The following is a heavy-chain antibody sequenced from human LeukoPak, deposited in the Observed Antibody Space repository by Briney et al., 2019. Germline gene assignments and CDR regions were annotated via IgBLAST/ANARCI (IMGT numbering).Heavy chain of an antibody. D-gene: IGHD4-17*01. CDR1: GYTFTSYG. CDR3: SRGSSRGVTTPPGY. CDR2: ISAYNGNT. V-gene: IGHV1-18*01. J-gene: IGHJ4*02. Sequence: ASVKVSCKASGYTFTSYGISWVRQAPGQGLEWMGWISAYNGNTNYAQKLQGRVTMTTDTSTSTAYMELRSLRSDDTAVYYCSRGSSRGVTTPPGYWGQGTLVTVSS.